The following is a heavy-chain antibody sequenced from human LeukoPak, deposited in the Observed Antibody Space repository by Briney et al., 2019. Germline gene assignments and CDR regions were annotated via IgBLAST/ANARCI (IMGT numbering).Heavy chain of an antibody. J-gene: IGHJ6*03. CDR2: ISGSGGST. CDR3: AKGQKSYYYYMDV. Sequence: GGSLRLSCAASGFTFSSYAMSWVRQAPGKGLEWVSAISGSGGSTYYADSVKGRFTISRDNSKNSLYLQMNSLRTEDTALYCCAKGQKSYYYYMDVWGKGTTVTVSS. CDR1: GFTFSSYA. V-gene: IGHV3-23*01.